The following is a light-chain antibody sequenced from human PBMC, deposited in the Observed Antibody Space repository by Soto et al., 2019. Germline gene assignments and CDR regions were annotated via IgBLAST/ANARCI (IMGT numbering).Light chain of an antibody. J-gene: IGKJ4*01. CDR3: QQFSSYPLT. CDR2: DAS. Sequence: EMVLTQSPSTLSLSPGQRATRSCRASQTVRNNYLAWYQQKPGQAPKLLIYDASSRATGIPDRFSGGGSGTDFILTISRLEPEDFAVYYCQQFSSYPLTFGGGTKVDIK. CDR1: QTVRNNY. V-gene: IGKV3-20*01.